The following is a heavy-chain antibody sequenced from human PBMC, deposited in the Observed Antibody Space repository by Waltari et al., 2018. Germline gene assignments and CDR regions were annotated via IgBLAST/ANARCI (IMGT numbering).Heavy chain of an antibody. Sequence: EVQLVESGGGLVQPGGSLRLSCAASGFTFSSYSMNWVRQAPGKGLEWVSYISSSSSTIYYADSVKGRFTISRDNAKNSLYVQMNSLRAEDTAVYYSARDSSVVWYFDLWGRGTLVTVSS. D-gene: IGHD3-22*01. J-gene: IGHJ2*01. V-gene: IGHV3-48*01. CDR3: ARDSSVVWYFDL. CDR2: ISSSSSTI. CDR1: GFTFSSYS.